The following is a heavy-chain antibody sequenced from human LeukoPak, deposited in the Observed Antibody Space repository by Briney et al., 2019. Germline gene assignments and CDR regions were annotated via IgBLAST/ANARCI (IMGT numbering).Heavy chain of an antibody. D-gene: IGHD4/OR15-4a*01. J-gene: IGHJ4*02. CDR3: ARFQGAHD. CDR1: GFTFCTYC. V-gene: IGHV3-74*01. Sequence: WGSLRCTCAASGFTFCTYCWHWVGQAPGKGLVWVSRINSDGTVANYADSVKGRFTISRDNTKNSLYLQMNSLRAEDTAVYYCARFQGAHDWRQVALVTVSS. CDR2: INSDGTVA.